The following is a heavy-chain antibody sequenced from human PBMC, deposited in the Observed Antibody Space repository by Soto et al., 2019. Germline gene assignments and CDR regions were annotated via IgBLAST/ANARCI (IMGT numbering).Heavy chain of an antibody. CDR2: ISSSGDST. D-gene: IGHD1-7*01. V-gene: IGHV3-23*01. CDR3: AKDPNGNYVGAFDI. Sequence: EVQLLESGGGLVQPGGSLRLSCVASGFTFSPYAMSWVRQAPGKGLEWVSGISSSGDSTYYADSVKGRFTISRDNSKKMLYLQMSSLRADDTALYYCAKDPNGNYVGAFDIRGQGTMVTVSS. J-gene: IGHJ3*02. CDR1: GFTFSPYA.